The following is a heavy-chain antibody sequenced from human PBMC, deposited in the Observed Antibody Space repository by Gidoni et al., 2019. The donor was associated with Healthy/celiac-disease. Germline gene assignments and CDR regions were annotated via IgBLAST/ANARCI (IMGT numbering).Heavy chain of an antibody. CDR3: ARGEQLPKGPRGWFDP. D-gene: IGHD6-13*01. CDR2: ISSSSSTI. Sequence: EVQLVESGGGLVQPGGSLRLSCAASGFTFSSYSMNWVRQAPGKGLEWVSYISSSSSTIYYADYVKGRFTISRDNAKNSLYLQMNSLRDEDTAVYYCARGEQLPKGPRGWFDPWGQGTLVTVSS. J-gene: IGHJ5*02. CDR1: GFTFSSYS. V-gene: IGHV3-48*02.